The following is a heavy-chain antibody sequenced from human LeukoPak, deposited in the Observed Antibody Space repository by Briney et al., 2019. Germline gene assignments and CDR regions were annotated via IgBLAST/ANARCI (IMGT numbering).Heavy chain of an antibody. CDR3: ARVLPLWFGESNYYYGMDV. J-gene: IGHJ6*02. Sequence: ASVKVSCKASGGTFSSYAISWVRQAPGQGLEWMGGIIPIFGTANYAQKFQGRVTITTDESTSTAYMELSSLRSEDTAVYYCARVLPLWFGESNYYYGMDVWGQGTTVTVSS. V-gene: IGHV1-69*05. CDR1: GGTFSSYA. CDR2: IIPIFGTA. D-gene: IGHD3-10*01.